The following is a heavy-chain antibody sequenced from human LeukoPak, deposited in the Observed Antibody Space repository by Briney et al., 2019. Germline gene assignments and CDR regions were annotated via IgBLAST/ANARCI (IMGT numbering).Heavy chain of an antibody. Sequence: ASVKVSCKASGYTFTGYYMHWVRQAPGQGLEWMGWINPNSGGTNYAQKFQGRVTMTRDTSISTAYMELSRLRSDDTAVYYCARSGYVILTGYYYYYMDVWGKGTTVTVSS. CDR2: INPNSGGT. J-gene: IGHJ6*03. D-gene: IGHD3-9*01. CDR1: GYTFTGYY. CDR3: ARSGYVILTGYYYYYMDV. V-gene: IGHV1-2*02.